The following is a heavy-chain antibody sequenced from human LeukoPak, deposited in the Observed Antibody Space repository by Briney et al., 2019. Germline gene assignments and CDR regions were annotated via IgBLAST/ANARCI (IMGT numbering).Heavy chain of an antibody. Sequence: GESLKISCKGSGYSFSSYWIGWGRRMPGKGLECLGRIYPGDSDTRYSPSFRGQVTISADKSISTAYLQWSILKASDTAMYYFATTYYYDSSGYWSAFDIWGQGTMVTVSS. J-gene: IGHJ3*02. CDR2: IYPGDSDT. D-gene: IGHD3-22*01. V-gene: IGHV5-51*01. CDR1: GYSFSSYW. CDR3: ATTYYYDSSGYWSAFDI.